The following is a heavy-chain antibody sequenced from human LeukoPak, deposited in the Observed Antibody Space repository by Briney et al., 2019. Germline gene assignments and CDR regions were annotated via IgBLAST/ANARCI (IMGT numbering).Heavy chain of an antibody. Sequence: RGSLRLSCAASGFTFSDYYMSWIRQAPGKGLEWVSYISSSGSTIYYADSVKGRFTISRDNAKNSLYLQMNSLRAEDTALYYCAKDTYYDILTGYMGFDYWGQGTLVTVSS. J-gene: IGHJ4*02. CDR3: AKDTYYDILTGYMGFDY. CDR2: ISSSGSTI. CDR1: GFTFSDYY. D-gene: IGHD3-9*01. V-gene: IGHV3-11*01.